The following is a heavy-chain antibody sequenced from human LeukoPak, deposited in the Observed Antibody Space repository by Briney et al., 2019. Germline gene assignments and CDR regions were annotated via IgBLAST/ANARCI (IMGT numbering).Heavy chain of an antibody. D-gene: IGHD3-22*01. CDR1: GYTFTGYY. CDR3: ASSAGYSPLNWFDP. J-gene: IGHJ5*02. V-gene: IGHV1-2*02. CDR2: INPNSGGT. Sequence: ASVKVSCKASGYTFTGYYMHWVRQAPGQGLEWMGWINPNSGGTNYAQKFQGRVTMTRGTSISTAYMELSRLRSDDTAVYYCASSAGYSPLNWFDPWGQGTLVTVSS.